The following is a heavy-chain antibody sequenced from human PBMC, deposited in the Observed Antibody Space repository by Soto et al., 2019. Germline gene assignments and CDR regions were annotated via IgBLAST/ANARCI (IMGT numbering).Heavy chain of an antibody. V-gene: IGHV3-23*01. CDR3: VREASSSGLHLDH. CDR2: ISGSGSST. D-gene: IGHD6-6*01. CDR1: GFTFSSYA. Sequence: GGSLRLSCAASGFTFSSYAMSRVRQAPGKGLEWVSAISGSGSSTYYADSVKGRFTISRGNSKNTLYLQMNSLRAEDAAVYYCVREASSSGLHLDHWGRGTLVTVSS. J-gene: IGHJ4*02.